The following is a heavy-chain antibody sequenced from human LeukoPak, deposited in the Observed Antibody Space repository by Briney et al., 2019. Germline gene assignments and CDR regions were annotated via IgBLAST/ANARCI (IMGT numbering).Heavy chain of an antibody. V-gene: IGHV4-39*07. CDR3: ARAEQLVRGAFDI. CDR1: GGSISSSSYY. J-gene: IGHJ3*02. Sequence: SETLSLTGTVSGGSISSSSYYWGWIRQPLGKGLEGIGSIYYSGSPYYNPPLKSRVTISVDTSKNQFSLKLSSVTAADTAVYYCARAEQLVRGAFDIWGQGTMVTVSS. D-gene: IGHD6-13*01. CDR2: IYYSGSP.